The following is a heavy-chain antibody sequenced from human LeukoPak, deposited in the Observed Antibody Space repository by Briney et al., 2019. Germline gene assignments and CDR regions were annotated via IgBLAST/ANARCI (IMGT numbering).Heavy chain of an antibody. Sequence: GGSLRLSCAASGFTFSNYNMNWVRQAPGKGLEWVSSISRSSIYMYYADSVKGRFTISRDNAKNSLYLQMNSLRSEDTAVYYCARDYYGSRSSSFDPWGQGTLVTASS. D-gene: IGHD3-10*01. CDR1: GFTFSNYN. J-gene: IGHJ5*02. V-gene: IGHV3-21*04. CDR2: ISRSSIYM. CDR3: ARDYYGSRSSSFDP.